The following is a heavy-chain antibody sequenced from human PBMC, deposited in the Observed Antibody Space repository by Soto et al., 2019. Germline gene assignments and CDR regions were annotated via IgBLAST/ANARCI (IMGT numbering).Heavy chain of an antibody. CDR3: AREAGDGYNWNY. CDR1: GGTFSSYA. D-gene: IGHD5-18*01. J-gene: IGHJ4*02. CDR2: IIPIFGTA. V-gene: IGHV1-69*13. Sequence: ASVKVSCKASGGTFSSYAISWVRQAPGQGLEWMGGIIPIFGTANYAQKFQGRVTITADESTSTAYMELSSLRSEDTAVYYCAREAGDGYNWNYWGQGTLVTVSS.